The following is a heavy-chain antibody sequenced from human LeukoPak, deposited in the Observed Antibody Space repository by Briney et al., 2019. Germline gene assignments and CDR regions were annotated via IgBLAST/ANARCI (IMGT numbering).Heavy chain of an antibody. J-gene: IGHJ3*02. CDR3: ARGPYSYDSSGAFDI. Sequence: SETLSLTCTVSGGSISSSSYYWGWIHQPPGKGLEWIGSIYYSGSTYYNPSLKSRVTISVDTSKNQFSLKLSSVTAADTAVYFCARGPYSYDSSGAFDIWGQGTMVTVSS. D-gene: IGHD3-22*01. V-gene: IGHV4-39*07. CDR1: GGSISSSSYY. CDR2: IYYSGST.